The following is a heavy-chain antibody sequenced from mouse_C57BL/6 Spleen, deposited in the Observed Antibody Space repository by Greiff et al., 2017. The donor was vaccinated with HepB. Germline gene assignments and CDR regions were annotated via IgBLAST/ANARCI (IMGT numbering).Heavy chain of an antibody. CDR2: IDPETGGT. CDR3: TRSSNLSWFAY. Sequence: QVQLQQSGAELVRPGASVTLSCKASGYTFTDYEMHWVKQTPVHGLEWIGAIDPETGGTAYNQKFKGKAILTADKSSSTAYMELRSLTSEDSAVYYCTRSSNLSWFAYWGQGTLVTVSA. D-gene: IGHD4-1*01. V-gene: IGHV1-15*01. CDR1: GYTFTDYE. J-gene: IGHJ3*01.